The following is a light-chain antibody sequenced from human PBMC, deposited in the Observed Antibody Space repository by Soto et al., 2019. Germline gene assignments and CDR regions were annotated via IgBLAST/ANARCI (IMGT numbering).Light chain of an antibody. Sequence: QSVLTQPASVSGSPGQSITISCTGTSSDVGGYNYVSWYQQYPGKAPKLMIYEVSNRPSGVSNHFSASKSGNTASLTISGLQAEDEADYYCSSYTSSNTVIFGGGTKLTVL. V-gene: IGLV2-14*01. CDR3: SSYTSSNTVI. J-gene: IGLJ2*01. CDR2: EVS. CDR1: SSDVGGYNY.